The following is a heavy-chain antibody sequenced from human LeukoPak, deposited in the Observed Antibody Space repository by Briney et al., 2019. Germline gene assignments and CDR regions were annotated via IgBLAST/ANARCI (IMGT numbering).Heavy chain of an antibody. CDR1: GYTFTSYD. V-gene: IGHV1-69*06. CDR2: IMPMFGKA. Sequence: SVKVSCKASGYTFTSYDISWVRQAPGQGLEWMGGIMPMFGKANYAQKFQGRVTTTADKATSTAYVELSSLGSEDTAVYYCAGGRTDIVVVPATLRNYYFDYWGQGTLVTVSS. D-gene: IGHD2-2*01. J-gene: IGHJ4*02. CDR3: AGGRTDIVVVPATLRNYYFDY.